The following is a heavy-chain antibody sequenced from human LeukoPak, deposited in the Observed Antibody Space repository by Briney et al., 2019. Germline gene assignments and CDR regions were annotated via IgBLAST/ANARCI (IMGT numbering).Heavy chain of an antibody. Sequence: SETLSLTCTVSGGSINSGDYYWSWIRQHPGKGLEWIGYIYYSGSTYYNPSLKSRVTISVDTSKNQFSLKLSSVTAADTAVYYCGRGPILPGYSVRSYFDYWGQGTLATVSS. V-gene: IGHV4-31*03. CDR3: GRGPILPGYSVRSYFDY. CDR1: GGSINSGDYY. D-gene: IGHD3-9*01. J-gene: IGHJ4*02. CDR2: IYYSGST.